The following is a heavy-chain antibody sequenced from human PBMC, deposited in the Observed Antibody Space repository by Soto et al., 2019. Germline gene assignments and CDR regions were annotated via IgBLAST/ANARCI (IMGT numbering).Heavy chain of an antibody. J-gene: IGHJ6*02. Sequence: ASVKVSCKASGYTFTTYYMHWVRQAPGQGLEWMGTFIPSGGSTSYAQKFQGRVTMTRDTSTSTAYMELSSLTSEDTAVYYCARGATVTTLYFFSGVYGMDVWG. CDR1: GYTFTTYY. CDR2: FIPSGGST. D-gene: IGHD4-4*01. V-gene: IGHV1-46*01. CDR3: ARGATVTTLYFFSGVYGMDV.